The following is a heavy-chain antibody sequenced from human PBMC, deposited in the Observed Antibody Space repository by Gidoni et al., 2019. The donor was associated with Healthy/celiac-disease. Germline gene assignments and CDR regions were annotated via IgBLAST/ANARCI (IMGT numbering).Heavy chain of an antibody. CDR3: AKFSEPFDY. D-gene: IGHD6-25*01. Sequence: QVQLVESGGGVVQPGRSLRLSCAVSGFTFSSYGMHWVRQAPGKGLEWVAVISYDGSNKYYADSVKGRFTISRDNSKNTLYLQLNSLRAEDTAVYYCAKFSEPFDYWGQGTLVTVSS. CDR2: ISYDGSNK. V-gene: IGHV3-30*18. CDR1: GFTFSSYG. J-gene: IGHJ4*02.